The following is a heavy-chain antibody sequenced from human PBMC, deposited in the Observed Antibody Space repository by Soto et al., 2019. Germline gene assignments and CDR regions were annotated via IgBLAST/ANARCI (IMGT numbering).Heavy chain of an antibody. CDR3: ARGLVVAATRWDYDFDY. J-gene: IGHJ4*02. V-gene: IGHV3-33*01. D-gene: IGHD2-15*01. CDR2: IWYDGSNK. Sequence: GGSLRLSCAASGFTFSSYGMHWVRQAPGKGLEWVAVIWYDGSNKYYADSVKGRFTISRDNSKNTLYLQMNSLRAEDTAVYYCARGLVVAATRWDYDFDYWGQGTLVTVSS. CDR1: GFTFSSYG.